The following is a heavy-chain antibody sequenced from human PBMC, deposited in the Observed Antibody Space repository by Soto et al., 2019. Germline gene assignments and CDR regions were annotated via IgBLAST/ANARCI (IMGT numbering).Heavy chain of an antibody. V-gene: IGHV3-48*01. CDR2: ISTTSTPI. D-gene: IGHD4-17*01. CDR1: GFTFSGIT. J-gene: IGHJ3*02. CDR3: ARYDYGNYGGAFDI. Sequence: GGSLRLSCAASGFTFSGITMNWVRQASGKGLEWVSFISTTSTPIYYADSVKGRFTISRDNVKNSLYLQMNSLRAEDTAVYYCARYDYGNYGGAFDIWGQGTVVTVSS.